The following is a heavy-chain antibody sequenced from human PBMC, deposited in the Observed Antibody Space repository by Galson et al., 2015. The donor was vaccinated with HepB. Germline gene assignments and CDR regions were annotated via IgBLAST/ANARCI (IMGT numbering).Heavy chain of an antibody. Sequence: FLRLSCAVSGFTLSSSGMHWVRQAPGKGLEWVAVISYDGSKKYYADSVKGRFTISRDNSKNTLYLQMNSLRADDTAVYYCAKDLSHVGDYWGQGTLVTVSS. CDR3: AKDLSHVGDY. V-gene: IGHV3-30*18. J-gene: IGHJ4*02. CDR2: ISYDGSKK. D-gene: IGHD2-15*01. CDR1: GFTLSSSG.